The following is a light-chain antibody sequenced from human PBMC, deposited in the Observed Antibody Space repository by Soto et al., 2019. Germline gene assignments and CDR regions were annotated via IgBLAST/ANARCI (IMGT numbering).Light chain of an antibody. CDR2: KAS. J-gene: IGKJ1*01. Sequence: DIQMTQSPSTLSASVGDRFTITFRASESIDSWLAWHQQKPGRAPKLLISKASSLESGVPSRFSGSGFGTEFTLTISSLQPDDFATYYCQQYNSYRAFGQGTKVDIK. CDR1: ESIDSW. CDR3: QQYNSYRA. V-gene: IGKV1-5*03.